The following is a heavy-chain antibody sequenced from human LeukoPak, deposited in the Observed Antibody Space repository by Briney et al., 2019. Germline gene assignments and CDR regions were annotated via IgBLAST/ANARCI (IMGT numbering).Heavy chain of an antibody. Sequence: PSETLSLTCTVSGGSIRGSSYYWGWIRQPPGKGLEWIGNIYYTGTTYYNPSLKSRVTISVDTSKNHFSLRLRSVTAADTAVYFCARPRDDSTGYYPGYWGQGTLVTVSS. CDR1: GGSIRGSSYY. J-gene: IGHJ4*02. V-gene: IGHV4-39*02. CDR3: ARPRDDSTGYYPGY. CDR2: IYYTGTT. D-gene: IGHD3-22*01.